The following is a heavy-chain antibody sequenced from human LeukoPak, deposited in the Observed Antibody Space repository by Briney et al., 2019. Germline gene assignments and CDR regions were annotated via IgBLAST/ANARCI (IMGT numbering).Heavy chain of an antibody. D-gene: IGHD3-10*02. Sequence: SETLSLTCAVYGGSFSGCYWSWIRQPPGKGLEWIGEINHSGSTNYNPSLKSRVTISVDTSKNQFSLKLSSVTAADTAVYYCARRIVRGAYKNWFDPWGQGTLVTVSS. V-gene: IGHV4-34*01. CDR2: INHSGST. CDR1: GGSFSGCY. CDR3: ARRIVRGAYKNWFDP. J-gene: IGHJ5*02.